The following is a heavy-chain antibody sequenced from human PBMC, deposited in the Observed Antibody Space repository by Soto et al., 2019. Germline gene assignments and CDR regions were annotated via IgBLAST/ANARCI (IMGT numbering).Heavy chain of an antibody. Sequence: GGSLRLSCAASGFTFSSYAMSWVRQAPGKGLEWVSAISGSGGSTYYADSVKGRFTISRDNSKNTLYLQMNSLRVEDTAVYYCAKDPSYSGSYFDYWGQGTLVTVSS. V-gene: IGHV3-23*01. CDR2: ISGSGGST. D-gene: IGHD1-26*01. CDR3: AKDPSYSGSYFDY. J-gene: IGHJ4*02. CDR1: GFTFSSYA.